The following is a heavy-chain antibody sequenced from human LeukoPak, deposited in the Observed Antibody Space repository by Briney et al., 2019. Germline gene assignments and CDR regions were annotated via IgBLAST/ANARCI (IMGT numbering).Heavy chain of an antibody. D-gene: IGHD5-18*01. Sequence: SETLSLTCGVYGGSFSGYTWDWIRLPPGKGLEWIGEINDRGNINYNPSLKRRLTISVDTSKNQFSLNLNSVTAADTAVYCCVRRGYNSGQEIGDYWGQGTLVTVSS. J-gene: IGHJ4*02. CDR3: VRRGYNSGQEIGDY. V-gene: IGHV4-34*01. CDR2: INDRGNI. CDR1: GGSFSGYT.